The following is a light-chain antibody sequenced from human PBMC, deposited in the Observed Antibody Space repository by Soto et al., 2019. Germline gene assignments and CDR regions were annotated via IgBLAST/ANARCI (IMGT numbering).Light chain of an antibody. CDR2: ENN. J-gene: IGLJ1*01. V-gene: IGLV1-51*02. Sequence: QSVLTQPPSVSAAPGQKVTISCSGSSSNIGNNYVAWYQQLPGPAPKLLIYENNKRPSGIPDRFSGSKSGTSATLGITGLQTGDEADYYCGPWDSSLSAGVFGTGTKLTVL. CDR3: GPWDSSLSAGV. CDR1: SSNIGNNY.